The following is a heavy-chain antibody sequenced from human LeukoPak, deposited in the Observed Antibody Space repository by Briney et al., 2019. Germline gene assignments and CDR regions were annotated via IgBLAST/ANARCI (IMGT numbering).Heavy chain of an antibody. V-gene: IGHV3-30-3*01. CDR2: FSYDGSTQ. CDR3: ARVLWHPYGMDV. CDR1: GFTFSTYA. Sequence: GRSLRLSCAGSGFTFSTYAMHWVRQAPGKGLEWVALFSYDGSTQRYADSVKGRFTISRDNAKNSLYLQMNSLRTEDTAVYYCARVLWHPYGMDVWGQGTTVTVSS. J-gene: IGHJ6*02. D-gene: IGHD3-10*01.